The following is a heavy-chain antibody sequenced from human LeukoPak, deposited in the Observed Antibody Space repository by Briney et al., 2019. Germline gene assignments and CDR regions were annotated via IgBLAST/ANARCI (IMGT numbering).Heavy chain of an antibody. Sequence: ASVTVSCKASGYTFTSYGISWVRQAPGQGLEWMGGINPSGGNTNSAQKFQGRVTMTRDTSTRTVYMERSSLRSDDTVVSDCMRVGVYGAHGFDDWGQGTLITVSS. CDR1: GYTFTSYG. CDR3: MRVGVYGAHGFDD. V-gene: IGHV1-46*01. CDR2: INPSGGNT. J-gene: IGHJ4*02. D-gene: IGHD4/OR15-4a*01.